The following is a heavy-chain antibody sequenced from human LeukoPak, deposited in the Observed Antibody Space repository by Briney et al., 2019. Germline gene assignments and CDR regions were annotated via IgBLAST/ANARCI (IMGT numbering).Heavy chain of an antibody. V-gene: IGHV3-21*04. CDR3: ARDHSKGIAVAGN. Sequence: GGSLRLSCAASGFTFSSYSMNWVRQAPGKGLEWVSSISSSSSYIYSADSVKGRFTISRDNAKNSLYLQMNSLRAEDTALYYCARDHSKGIAVAGNWGQGTLVTVSS. J-gene: IGHJ4*02. CDR1: GFTFSSYS. D-gene: IGHD6-19*01. CDR2: ISSSSSYI.